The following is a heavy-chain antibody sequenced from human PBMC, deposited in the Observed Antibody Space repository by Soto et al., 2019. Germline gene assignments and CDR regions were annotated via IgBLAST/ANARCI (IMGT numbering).Heavy chain of an antibody. V-gene: IGHV4-31*02. CDR1: GGSISSGGYY. CDR2: IYYSGST. J-gene: IGHJ4*02. D-gene: IGHD5-18*01. CDR3: ATEGHTAKGPFDY. Sequence: SETLSLTXTVSGGSISSGGYYWSWIRQHPGKGLEWIGYIYYSGSTYYNPSLKSRVTISVDTSKNQFSLKLSSVTAADTAVYYCATEGHTAKGPFDYWGQGTLVTVSS.